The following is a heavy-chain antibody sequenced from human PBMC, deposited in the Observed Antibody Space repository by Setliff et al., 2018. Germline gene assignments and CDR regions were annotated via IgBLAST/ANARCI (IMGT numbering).Heavy chain of an antibody. J-gene: IGHJ5*02. CDR2: IYTSGST. CDR3: ARAAGWWDL. Sequence: SETLSLTCTVSGGSINNGSYYWSWIRQPAGKGLEWIGHIYTSGSTNYNPSLKSRVTISVDTSKNQFSLRLSSVTAADTAVYYCARAAGWWDLWGQGTLVTVSS. V-gene: IGHV4-61*09. CDR1: GGSINNGSYY.